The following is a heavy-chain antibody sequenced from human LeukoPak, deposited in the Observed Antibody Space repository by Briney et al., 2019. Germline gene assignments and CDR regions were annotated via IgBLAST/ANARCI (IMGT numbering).Heavy chain of an antibody. D-gene: IGHD6-19*01. J-gene: IGHJ4*02. Sequence: AGGSLRLSCAASGFTFSDYYMSWIRQAPGKGLEWVSYISSSGSTIYYADSVKGRFTISRDNAKNSLYLQMNSLRADDTAIYYCARDFLWLVDYWGQGTLVTVSS. CDR2: ISSSGSTI. CDR3: ARDFLWLVDY. CDR1: GFTFSDYY. V-gene: IGHV3-11*04.